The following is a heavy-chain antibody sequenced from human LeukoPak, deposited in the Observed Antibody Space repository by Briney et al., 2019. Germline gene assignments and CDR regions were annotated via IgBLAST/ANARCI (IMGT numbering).Heavy chain of an antibody. Sequence: PGRSLRLSCAASGFTFHDYAMHWVRQAPGKGLEWVSGLTWNGANIAYADSVRGRFTVSRDNAKNSLYLQMNSLRAEDTALYYCARDIGSCWYYYYYGIDVWGHGTTVTVSS. D-gene: IGHD2-15*01. J-gene: IGHJ6*02. V-gene: IGHV3-9*01. CDR1: GFTFHDYA. CDR2: LTWNGANI. CDR3: ARDIGSCWYYYYYGIDV.